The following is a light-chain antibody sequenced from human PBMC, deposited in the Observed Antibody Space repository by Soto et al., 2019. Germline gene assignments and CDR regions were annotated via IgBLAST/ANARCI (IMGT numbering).Light chain of an antibody. CDR1: QSIRNY. CDR3: QQTDSTPQT. J-gene: IGKJ1*01. Sequence: IQMTLSPSSLSASVGDRDTISCRASQSIRNYVSWYQQKPETAPKLLIRTASTLQSGVPSRFSGSGSGTDFTLTIRSLQIEDFATYFCQQTDSTPQTFGQGTNVEI. CDR2: TAS. V-gene: IGKV1-39*01.